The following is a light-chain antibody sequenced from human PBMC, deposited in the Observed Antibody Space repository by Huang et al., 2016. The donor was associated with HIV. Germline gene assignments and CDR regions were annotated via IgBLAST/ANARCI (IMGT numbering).Light chain of an antibody. V-gene: IGKV3-15*01. CDR1: QSISSD. J-gene: IGKJ1*01. CDR3: QQYNNWPPMT. CDR2: GAS. Sequence: EIVMTQSPATLSVSPGERATLSCRASQSISSDLAWYQQKPGQAPRLPIYGASTRATGIPARFSGSGSGTEFTLTISGLQSEDFAVYYCQQYNNWPPMTFGQGTKVEIK.